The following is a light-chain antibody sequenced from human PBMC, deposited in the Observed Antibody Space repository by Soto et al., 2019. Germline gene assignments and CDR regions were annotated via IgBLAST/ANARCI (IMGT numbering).Light chain of an antibody. CDR2: AAS. CDR1: QGISNY. Sequence: DIQMTQSPSAMSASVGDRVTITCRASQGISNYLAWFQQKPGKVPKRLIYAASSLQRGVPSRFSGIGAGPEFTLTISSLQPEEFATYSCLQHNSYPRTFGQGTKVEIK. J-gene: IGKJ1*01. V-gene: IGKV1-17*03. CDR3: LQHNSYPRT.